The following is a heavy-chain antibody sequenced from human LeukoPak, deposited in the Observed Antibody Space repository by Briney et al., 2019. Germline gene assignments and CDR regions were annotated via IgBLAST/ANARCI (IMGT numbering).Heavy chain of an antibody. J-gene: IGHJ4*02. Sequence: PGGSLRLSCAASGFTFSSYGMHWVRQAPGKGLEWVAVIWYDGSNKYYADSVKGRFTISRDNSKNTLYLQMNSLRAEDTAVYYCARARHLAGYRNTWYDYWGQGTLVTVSS. D-gene: IGHD6-13*01. CDR3: ARARHLAGYRNTWYDY. CDR1: GFTFSSYG. CDR2: IWYDGSNK. V-gene: IGHV3-33*01.